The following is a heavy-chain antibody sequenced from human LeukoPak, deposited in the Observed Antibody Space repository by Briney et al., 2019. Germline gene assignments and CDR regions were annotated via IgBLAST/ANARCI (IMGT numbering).Heavy chain of an antibody. CDR2: IYSGGST. V-gene: IGHV3-53*01. CDR1: GFTVSRNY. D-gene: IGHD6-6*01. Sequence: GGSLRLSCAASGFTVSRNYMSWVRQAPGKGLEWVSVIYSGGSTYYADSVKGRFTISRDNSKNTLYLQMNSLRAEDTAVYYCARDVAARSAFDIWGQGTMVTVSS. J-gene: IGHJ3*02. CDR3: ARDVAARSAFDI.